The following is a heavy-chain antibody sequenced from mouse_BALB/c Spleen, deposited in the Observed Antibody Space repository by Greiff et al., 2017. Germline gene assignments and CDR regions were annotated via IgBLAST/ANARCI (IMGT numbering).Heavy chain of an antibody. V-gene: IGHV1S137*01. CDR1: GYTFTDYA. CDR3: ARGLRHYAMDY. D-gene: IGHD1-2*01. Sequence: QVQLQQSGAELVRPGVSVKISCKGSGYTFTDYAMHWVKQSHAKSLEWIGVISTYYGDASYNQKFKGKATMTVDKSSSTAYMELARLTSEDSAIYYCARGLRHYAMDYWGQGTSVTVSS. J-gene: IGHJ4*01. CDR2: ISTYYGDA.